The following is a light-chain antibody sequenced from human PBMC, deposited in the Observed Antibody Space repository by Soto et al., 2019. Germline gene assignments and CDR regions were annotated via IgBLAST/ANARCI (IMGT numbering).Light chain of an antibody. V-gene: IGKV3-20*01. Sequence: IVLTQSPGTVSLSPGERATLSCRASQTGSSKYLAWYKQKPGQAPRLLIYGTSSRATGIPDRFSGSGSGTDFTLTISRLEPEDFAVYYCQQYGSSITFGQGTRLEIK. CDR3: QQYGSSIT. CDR2: GTS. CDR1: QTGSSKY. J-gene: IGKJ5*01.